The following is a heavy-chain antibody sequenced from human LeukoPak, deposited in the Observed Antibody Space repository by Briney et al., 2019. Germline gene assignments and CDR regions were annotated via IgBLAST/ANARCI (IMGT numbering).Heavy chain of an antibody. D-gene: IGHD6-19*01. Sequence: GGSLRLSCAASGLTFRNYGMTWVRQAPGEGLEWVAVISGGGSYTNYADSVKGRFTISRDNSKNTLDLQMNSLRAEDTAVYYCAKVVSSGWYKGDLYFDYWGQGTLVTVSS. CDR1: GLTFRNYG. CDR2: ISGGGSYT. CDR3: AKVVSSGWYKGDLYFDY. J-gene: IGHJ4*02. V-gene: IGHV3-23*01.